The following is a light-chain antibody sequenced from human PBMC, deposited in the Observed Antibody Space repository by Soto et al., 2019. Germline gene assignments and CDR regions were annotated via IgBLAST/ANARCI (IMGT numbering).Light chain of an antibody. CDR2: GIS. CDR3: QQYISLPHT. V-gene: IGKV3-20*01. CDR1: QSVTNNF. J-gene: IGKJ2*01. Sequence: ENVLTQPPGTLSLSPGERATLSCRSSQSVTNNFFAWYQQRPGQAPRLLIYGISNRATGIPDRFSGSGSGTEFTLTISRLEPEDFVVYYCQQYISLPHTFGQGSKLEVK.